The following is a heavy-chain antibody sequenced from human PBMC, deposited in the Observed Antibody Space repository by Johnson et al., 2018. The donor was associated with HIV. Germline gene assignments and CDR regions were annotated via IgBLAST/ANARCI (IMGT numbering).Heavy chain of an antibody. J-gene: IGHJ3*01. Sequence: QVQLVESGGDLVQPGGSLKLSCAASLFIFAVYGMTWVRQGPGKGTFYADSVNGRFTISRDNSKNTLYLQMNSLRAEDTAVYYCAKDVGNYWPNAFDLWGQGTMVAVSS. V-gene: IGHV3-NL1*01. CDR1: LFIFAVYG. CDR3: AKDVGNYWPNAFDL. D-gene: IGHD3-22*01.